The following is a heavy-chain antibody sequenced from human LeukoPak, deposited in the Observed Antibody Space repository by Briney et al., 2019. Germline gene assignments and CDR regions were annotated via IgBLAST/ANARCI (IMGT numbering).Heavy chain of an antibody. CDR3: ARNGDYVLSVDPDY. D-gene: IGHD4-17*01. CDR1: GFTFSSYA. J-gene: IGHJ4*02. Sequence: GGSLRLSCAASGFTFSSYAMHWVRQAAGKGLERVPVISYDGSNKYYADSVKGRFTISGDNSKNTLYLQMNSLRAEDTAVYYCARNGDYVLSVDPDYWGQGTLVTVSS. V-gene: IGHV3-30*04. CDR2: ISYDGSNK.